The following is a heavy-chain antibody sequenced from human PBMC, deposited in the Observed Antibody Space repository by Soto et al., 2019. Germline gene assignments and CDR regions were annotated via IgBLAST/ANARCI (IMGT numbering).Heavy chain of an antibody. J-gene: IGHJ5*02. D-gene: IGHD3-22*01. CDR3: ARDYYDNAYNWFDP. Sequence: PSETLSLTCTVSGGSISSYYWSWIRQPPGKGLEWIGYIYYSGSTNYNPSLKSRVTISVDTSKNQFSLKLSSVTAADTAVYYCARDYYDNAYNWFDPWGQGTLVTVSS. CDR2: IYYSGST. CDR1: GGSISSYY. V-gene: IGHV4-59*01.